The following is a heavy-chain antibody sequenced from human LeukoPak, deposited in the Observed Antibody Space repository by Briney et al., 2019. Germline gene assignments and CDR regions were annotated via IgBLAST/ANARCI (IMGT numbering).Heavy chain of an antibody. J-gene: IGHJ4*02. CDR3: AKDLGEYVLRFLEWSKGSPFDY. Sequence: GGSLRLSCAASGFTFSSYPMHWVRQAPGKGLEWVAFIRYDGSNKYYADSVKGRFTISRDNSKNTLYLQMNSLRAEDTAVYYCAKDLGEYVLRFLEWSKGSPFDYWGQGTLVTVSS. D-gene: IGHD3-3*01. CDR2: IRYDGSNK. CDR1: GFTFSSYP. V-gene: IGHV3-30*02.